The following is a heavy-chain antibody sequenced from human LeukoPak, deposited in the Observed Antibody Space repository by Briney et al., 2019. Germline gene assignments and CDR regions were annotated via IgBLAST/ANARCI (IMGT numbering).Heavy chain of an antibody. D-gene: IGHD5-12*01. Sequence: ASVKVSCKASGYTFTSYDINWVRQATGQGLEWMGWMNPNSGNTGYAQKFQGRVTMTRNTSISTAYMELSSLRSEDTAEYYCARVSHVDIVATIPFDYWGQGTLVTVSS. CDR3: ARVSHVDIVATIPFDY. CDR2: MNPNSGNT. CDR1: GYTFTSYD. J-gene: IGHJ4*02. V-gene: IGHV1-8*01.